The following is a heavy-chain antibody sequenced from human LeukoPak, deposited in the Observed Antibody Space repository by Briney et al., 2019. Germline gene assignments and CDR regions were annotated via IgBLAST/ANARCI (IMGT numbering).Heavy chain of an antibody. J-gene: IGHJ5*02. Sequence: ASVKVSCKASGYTFTGYYMHWVRQAPGQGLEWMGWINPNSGGTNYAQKFQGRVTMTRDTSISTAYMELSRLRSDDTAAYYCARGAGPFHGSGSYQNNWFDPWGQGTLVTVSS. CDR1: GYTFTGYY. D-gene: IGHD3-10*01. V-gene: IGHV1-2*02. CDR3: ARGAGPFHGSGSYQNNWFDP. CDR2: INPNSGGT.